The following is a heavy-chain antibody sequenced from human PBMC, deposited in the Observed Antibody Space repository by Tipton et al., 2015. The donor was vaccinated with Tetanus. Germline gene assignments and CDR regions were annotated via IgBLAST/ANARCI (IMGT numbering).Heavy chain of an antibody. CDR1: GFTFNNAW. CDR3: ARDDINY. CDR2: IKRKTDGETT. V-gene: IGHV3-15*01. J-gene: IGHJ4*02. Sequence: SLRLSCAASGFTFNNAWMSWVRQAPGKGLEWVGRIKRKTDGETTDYGAPVKGRFTISRDDSKNTLYLQIDSLTTEDTAVYYCARDDINYWGQGAQVTVSS.